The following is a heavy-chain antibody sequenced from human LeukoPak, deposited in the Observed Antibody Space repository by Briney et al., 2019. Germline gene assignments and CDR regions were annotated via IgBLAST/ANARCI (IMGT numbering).Heavy chain of an antibody. CDR2: FDPEDGET. CDR1: GYTLTELS. V-gene: IGHV1-24*01. Sequence: ASVKVSCKVSGYTLTELSMHWVRQAPGKGLEWMGGFDPEDGETIYAQKFQGRVTMTEDTSTDTAYMELSSLRSEDTAVYYCATLDDIVVVPAAILVDLQKYFQHWGQGTLVTVSS. CDR3: ATLDDIVVVPAAILVDLQKYFQH. J-gene: IGHJ1*01. D-gene: IGHD2-2*01.